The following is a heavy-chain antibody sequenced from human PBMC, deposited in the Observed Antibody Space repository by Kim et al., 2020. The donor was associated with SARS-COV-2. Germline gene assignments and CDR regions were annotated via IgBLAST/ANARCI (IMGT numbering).Heavy chain of an antibody. V-gene: IGHV4-30-4*01. CDR3: ARDYGSGSYYNERRAFDI. Sequence: SETLSLTCTVSGGSISSGDYYWSWIRQPPGKGLEWIGYIYYSGSTYYNPSLKSRVTISVDTSKNQFSLKLSSVTAADTAVYYCARDYGSGSYYNERRAFDIWGQGTMVTVSS. CDR1: GGSISSGDYY. J-gene: IGHJ3*02. CDR2: IYYSGST. D-gene: IGHD3-10*01.